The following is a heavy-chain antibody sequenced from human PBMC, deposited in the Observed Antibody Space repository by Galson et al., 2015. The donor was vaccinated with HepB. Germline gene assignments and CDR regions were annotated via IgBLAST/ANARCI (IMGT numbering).Heavy chain of an antibody. Sequence: SLRLSCAASGFTFSTYGMHWVRQAPGKGLEWVAVISYDGSIKYYADSVKGRFTISRDNSRYTLYLQMNSLRVEDTAVYYCAKADETGTTDYWGQGTLVTVSS. CDR2: ISYDGSIK. J-gene: IGHJ4*02. CDR3: AKADETGTTDY. CDR1: GFTFSTYG. V-gene: IGHV3-30*18. D-gene: IGHD1-1*01.